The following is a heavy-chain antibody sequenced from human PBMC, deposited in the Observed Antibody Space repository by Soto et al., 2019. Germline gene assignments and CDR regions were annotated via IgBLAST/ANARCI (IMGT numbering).Heavy chain of an antibody. CDR1: GFAFSSYT. D-gene: IGHD3-9*01. CDR2: ITSGSDYI. V-gene: IGHV3-21*01. Sequence: PGGSLRLSCAASGFAFSSYTMNWVRQAPGKGLEWVAFITSGSDYIYYADSVKGRFTISRDDANNSLFLQMSSLRAEDTAVYYCTREHVVTIFRRGQRGSFDNWSQGTLVTSPQ. CDR3: TREHVVTIFRRGQRGSFDN. J-gene: IGHJ4*02.